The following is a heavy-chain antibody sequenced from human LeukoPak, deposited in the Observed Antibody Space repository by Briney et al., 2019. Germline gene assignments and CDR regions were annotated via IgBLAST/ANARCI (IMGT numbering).Heavy chain of an antibody. CDR1: GFSFSSHW. CDR3: AKVRGIVGADY. CDR2: ISDDGSYT. V-gene: IGHV3-74*01. J-gene: IGHJ4*02. Sequence: GGSLRLSCAASGFSFSSHWVHWVRQAPGKGLVWVSRISDDGSYTSNVDSVKGRFTISRDNSKNTLYLQMNSLRAEDTAVYYCAKVRGIVGADYWGQGTLVTVSS. D-gene: IGHD1-26*01.